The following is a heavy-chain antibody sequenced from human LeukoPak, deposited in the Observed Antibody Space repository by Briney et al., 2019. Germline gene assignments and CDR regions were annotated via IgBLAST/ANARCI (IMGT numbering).Heavy chain of an antibody. CDR1: GGSTSSRSYY. CDR3: ARVRVQSPRGWFDP. V-gene: IGHV4-39*07. Sequence: SSETLSLTCTVSGGSTSSRSYYWGWIRQAPGKGLEWIGNIHYTGSTYYNPSLKSRVTVSLDTSKSQFSLKLNSVTAADTAVYYCARVRVQSPRGWFDPWGQGTLVTVSS. J-gene: IGHJ5*02. CDR2: IHYTGST.